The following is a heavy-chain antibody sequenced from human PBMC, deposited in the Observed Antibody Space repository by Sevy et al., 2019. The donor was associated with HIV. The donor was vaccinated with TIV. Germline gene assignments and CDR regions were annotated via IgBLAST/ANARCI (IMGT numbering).Heavy chain of an antibody. V-gene: IGHV3-49*03. D-gene: IGHD1-26*01. J-gene: IGHJ4*02. CDR1: GFTFGDYA. Sequence: GGSPRLSCTASGFTFGDYAMSWFRQAPGKGLEWVGFIRSKAYGGTTEYAASVKGRFTISRDDSKSIAYLQMNSLKTEDTAVYYCTRDGVGGSYYRPSDYWGQGTLVTVSS. CDR3: TRDGVGGSYYRPSDY. CDR2: IRSKAYGGTT.